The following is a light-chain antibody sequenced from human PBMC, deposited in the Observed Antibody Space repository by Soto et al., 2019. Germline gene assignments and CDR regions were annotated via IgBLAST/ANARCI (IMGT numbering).Light chain of an antibody. CDR2: DVS. J-gene: IGLJ1*01. CDR1: SSDVGGYNY. CDR3: SSYATSSPYV. Sequence: QSALTQPRSVSGSPGQSVTISCTGTSSDVGGYNYVSWYQQYSGKAPKVMIYDVSKRPSGVPDRFSGSKSGNTASLTISGLQVEDEADYYCSSYATSSPYVFGPGTKVTVL. V-gene: IGLV2-11*01.